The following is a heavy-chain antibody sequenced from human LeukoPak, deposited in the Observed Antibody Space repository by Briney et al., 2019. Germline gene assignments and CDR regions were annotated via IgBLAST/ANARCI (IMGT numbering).Heavy chain of an antibody. J-gene: IGHJ4*02. CDR1: GGSISSGDYY. D-gene: IGHD3-10*01. CDR3: VGFGEFTLPLDY. Sequence: PSETLSLTCTVSGGSISSGDYYWSWIRQPPGKGLEWIGYIYYSGSTYYNPSLKSRVTISVDTSKNQFSLKLSSVTAADTAVYYCVGFGEFTLPLDYWGQGTLVTVSS. CDR2: IYYSGST. V-gene: IGHV4-30-4*01.